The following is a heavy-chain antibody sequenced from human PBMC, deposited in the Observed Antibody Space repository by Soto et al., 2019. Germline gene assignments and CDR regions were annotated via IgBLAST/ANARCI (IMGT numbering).Heavy chain of an antibody. CDR1: GGSISSGGYY. CDR2: IYYSGST. Sequence: QVQLQESGPGLVKPSQTLSLTCTVSGGSISSGGYYWSWIRQHPGKGLEWIGYIYYSGSTYYNPSLKSRVTRSVDTSKKQFSLKLSSVTAADTAVYYCARSIAAAEGNWFDPWGQGTLVTVSS. CDR3: ARSIAAAEGNWFDP. J-gene: IGHJ5*02. V-gene: IGHV4-31*03. D-gene: IGHD6-13*01.